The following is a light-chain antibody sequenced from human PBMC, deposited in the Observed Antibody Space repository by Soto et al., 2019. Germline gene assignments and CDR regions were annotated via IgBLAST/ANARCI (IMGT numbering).Light chain of an antibody. CDR3: CSYAGSSTDVV. J-gene: IGLJ2*01. CDR2: EGS. V-gene: IGLV2-23*01. CDR1: SSDVGSYNL. Sequence: QSALTQPASVSGSPGQSITISCTGTSSDVGSYNLVSWYQQHPGKAPKLMIYEGSKRPSGVSNRFSGSKSGNTASLTISGIQAEDDADYYCCSYAGSSTDVVFGGGTKLTVL.